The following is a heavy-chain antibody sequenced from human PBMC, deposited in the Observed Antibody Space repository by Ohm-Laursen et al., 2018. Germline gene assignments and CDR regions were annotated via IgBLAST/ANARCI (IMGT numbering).Heavy chain of an antibody. Sequence: SLRLSCSASGFTFSIYSMSWVRQAPGKGLEWVGRIKSKTDGGTTDYAAPVKGRFTISRDDSKNTLYLQMNSLKTEDTAVYYCTTDLVVMGYWGQGTLVTVSS. J-gene: IGHJ4*02. CDR2: IKSKTDGGTT. CDR1: GFTFSIYS. D-gene: IGHD3-22*01. V-gene: IGHV3-15*01. CDR3: TTDLVVMGY.